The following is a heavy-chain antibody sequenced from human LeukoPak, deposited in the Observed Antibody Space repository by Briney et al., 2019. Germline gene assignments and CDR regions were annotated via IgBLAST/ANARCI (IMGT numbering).Heavy chain of an antibody. D-gene: IGHD6-13*01. CDR1: GFTLITYG. CDR2: IRYDGSNK. CDR3: ANGTPDY. Sequence: PGGSLRLSCAAPGFTLITYGIHSVRQAPGKGLEWVAFIRYDGSNKYYADSVKGRFTISRDNSKNTLYLQMNSLRAEDTAAYYCANGTPDYWGQGTLVTVSS. J-gene: IGHJ4*02. V-gene: IGHV3-30*02.